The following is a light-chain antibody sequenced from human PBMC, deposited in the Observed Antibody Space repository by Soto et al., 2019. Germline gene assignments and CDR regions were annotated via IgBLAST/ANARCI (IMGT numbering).Light chain of an antibody. CDR1: QRVTSNS. V-gene: IGKV3-20*01. Sequence: EMVLTQSPGTLSLSPGERATLSCRASQRVTSNSLAWYQHKLDQAPRLLIYDGSTRATGIPDRFIVSASGKDLNLPISRLESADFEVYFCPHSGTSPGTVGPGTNADI. J-gene: IGKJ3*01. CDR3: PHSGTSPGT. CDR2: DGS.